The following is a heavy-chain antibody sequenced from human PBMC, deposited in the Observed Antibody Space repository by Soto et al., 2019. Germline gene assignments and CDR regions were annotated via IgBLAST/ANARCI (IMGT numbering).Heavy chain of an antibody. CDR3: ARDLNDYGDRSDYYYYYYMDV. Sequence: ASVKVSCKASGGTFSSYTISWVRQAPGQGLEWMGRIIPILGIANYAQKFQGRVTITADKSTSTAYMELSSLRSEDTAVYYCARDLNDYGDRSDYYYYYYMDVWGKGTTVTVSS. CDR1: GGTFSSYT. CDR2: IIPILGIA. J-gene: IGHJ6*03. D-gene: IGHD4-17*01. V-gene: IGHV1-69*04.